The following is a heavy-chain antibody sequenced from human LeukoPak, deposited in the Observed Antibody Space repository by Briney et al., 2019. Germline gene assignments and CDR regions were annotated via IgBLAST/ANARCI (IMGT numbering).Heavy chain of an antibody. CDR2: ISSSSSTI. CDR3: ARFSGPGVDGMDV. D-gene: IGHD6-19*01. J-gene: IGHJ6*02. CDR1: GFTFSSYS. Sequence: PGGSLRLSCAASGFTFSSYSMIWVRQAPGKGLEWVSYISSSSSTIYYADSVKGRFTISRDNAKNSLYLQTNSLRAEDTAVYYCARFSGPGVDGMDVWGQGTTVTVSS. V-gene: IGHV3-48*04.